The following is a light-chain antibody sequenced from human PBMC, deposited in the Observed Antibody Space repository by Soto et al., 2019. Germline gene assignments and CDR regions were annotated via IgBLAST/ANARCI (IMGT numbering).Light chain of an antibody. V-gene: IGLV1-44*01. CDR2: TNN. CDR3: AAWDDRLGAYV. Sequence: QSVLTQPPSASATPGQRVTISCSGSNSNIGTNTVNWNQQFPGTSPRLLIYTNNQLPSGVPQRFSGSETGTSASLAIGGLQSEDGADYYCAAWDDRLGAYVLGTGPKVTVL. CDR1: NSNIGTNT. J-gene: IGLJ1*01.